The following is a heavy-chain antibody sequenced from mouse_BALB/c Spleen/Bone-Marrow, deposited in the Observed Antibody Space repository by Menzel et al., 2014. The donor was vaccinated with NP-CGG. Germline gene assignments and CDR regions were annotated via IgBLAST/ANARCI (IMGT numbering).Heavy chain of an antibody. J-gene: IGHJ4*01. CDR1: GYTFTSYY. Sequence: QVQLQQSGPELVKPGASVRISCKASGYTFTSYYIHWVKRRPGQGLEWIGWIYPGNVNTKYNEKFKGKATLTADKSSSTAYMQVSSLTSEDSAVYFCARSYDYDGNYAMDYWGQGTSVTVSS. CDR3: ARSYDYDGNYAMDY. D-gene: IGHD2-4*01. CDR2: IYPGNVNT. V-gene: IGHV1S56*01.